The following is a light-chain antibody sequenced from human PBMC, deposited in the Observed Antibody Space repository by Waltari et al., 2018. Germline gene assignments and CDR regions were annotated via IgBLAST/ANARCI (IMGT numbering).Light chain of an antibody. CDR3: SSYAGSDTFVV. CDR2: DIN. CDR1: SGDVGCSNY. J-gene: IGLJ2*01. Sequence: QSALTQPRSVSGSPGQSVPIPCIGTSGDVGCSNYVSWYQHHSGQAPKLIIYDINKRPSGVPDRFSGSRSGNTASLTISRLQAEDEADYYCSSYAGSDTFVVLGGGTKVTVL. V-gene: IGLV2-11*01.